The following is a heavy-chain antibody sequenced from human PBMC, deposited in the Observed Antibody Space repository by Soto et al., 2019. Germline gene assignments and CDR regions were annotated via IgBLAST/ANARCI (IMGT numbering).Heavy chain of an antibody. CDR2: INPSGGST. CDR1: GYTFTSYY. CDR3: ARDSGITMIVVVILYGMGV. V-gene: IGHV1-46*01. J-gene: IGHJ6*02. Sequence: ASVKVSCKASGYTFTSYYMHWVRQAPGQGLEWMGIINPSGGSTSYAQKFQGRVTMTRDTSTSTVYMELSSLRSEDTAVYYCARDSGITMIVVVILYGMGVWGQGTTVTVSS. D-gene: IGHD3-22*01.